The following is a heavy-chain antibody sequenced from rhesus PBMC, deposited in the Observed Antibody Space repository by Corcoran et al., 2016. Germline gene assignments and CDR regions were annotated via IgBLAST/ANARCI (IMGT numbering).Heavy chain of an antibody. Sequence: EVQLVETGGGLVQPGGSLKLSCAASGFTFSSYWMPWVRQAPGKGLEGISVINSAGSSTYYADSGKGRFTISRENAKNTLYLQMDGLRAEDTAVYYCATLSGYYYDSGYSDLTNDAFDFWGQGLRVTVSS. J-gene: IGHJ3*01. V-gene: IGHV3-14*01. CDR2: INSAGSST. CDR1: GFTFSSYW. D-gene: IGHD3-28*01. CDR3: ATLSGYYYDSGYSDLTNDAFDF.